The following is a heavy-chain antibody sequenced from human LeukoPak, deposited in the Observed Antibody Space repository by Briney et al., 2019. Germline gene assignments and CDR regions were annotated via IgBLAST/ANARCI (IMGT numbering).Heavy chain of an antibody. D-gene: IGHD3-3*01. J-gene: IGHJ4*02. V-gene: IGHV3-30-3*01. CDR1: GFTFSNYA. CDR2: ISYDGSNK. CDR3: ARDVSHDFWSGYPVY. Sequence: PGGSLRLSCAASGFTFSNYAMHRVRQAPGKGLEWVAVISYDGSNKYYADSVKRRFTISRDNSRNTLYLQMNSLRAEDTAVYYCARDVSHDFWSGYPVYWGQGTLVTVSS.